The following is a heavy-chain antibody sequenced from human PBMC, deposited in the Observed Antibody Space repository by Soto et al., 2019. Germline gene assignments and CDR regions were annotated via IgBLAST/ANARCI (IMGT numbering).Heavy chain of an antibody. J-gene: IGHJ4*02. D-gene: IGHD3-9*01. Sequence: EVQLVESGGGLVQPGRSLRLSCAASGFTFDDYAMHWVRQAPGKGLEWVSGISWNSGSIGYADSVKGRFTISRDNAKNSLYLQMNSLRAEDTALYYCARGGRYFDWFAYWGQGTLVTVSS. CDR1: GFTFDDYA. V-gene: IGHV3-9*01. CDR3: ARGGRYFDWFAY. CDR2: ISWNSGSI.